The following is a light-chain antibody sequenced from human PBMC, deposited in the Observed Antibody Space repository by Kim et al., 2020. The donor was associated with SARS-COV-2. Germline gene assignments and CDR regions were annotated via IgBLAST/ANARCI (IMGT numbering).Light chain of an antibody. V-gene: IGKV1-6*01. CDR2: AAS. CDR1: QGIRND. J-gene: IGKJ1*01. Sequence: AIQMTQSPTSLSASVGDRLTITCRASQGIRNDLSWYQQKPGKAPNHLIYAASSLQSGVPSRFSGSGSGTDFTLTISSLQPEDCATYYCLQDNAYPWTFGQGTKVDIK. CDR3: LQDNAYPWT.